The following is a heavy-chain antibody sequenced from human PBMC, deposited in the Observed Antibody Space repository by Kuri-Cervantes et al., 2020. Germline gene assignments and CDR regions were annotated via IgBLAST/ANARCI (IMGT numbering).Heavy chain of an antibody. Sequence: ASVKVSCKASGYTFTSYDINWVRQATGQGLEWMGWMNPNSGNTGYAQKFQGRVTMTRNTSISTAYMELSSLRSEDTALYYCAVAGYSAYEDFDYWGQGILVTVSS. CDR1: GYTFTSYD. CDR2: MNPNSGNT. CDR3: AVAGYSAYEDFDY. V-gene: IGHV1-8*01. D-gene: IGHD5-12*01. J-gene: IGHJ4*02.